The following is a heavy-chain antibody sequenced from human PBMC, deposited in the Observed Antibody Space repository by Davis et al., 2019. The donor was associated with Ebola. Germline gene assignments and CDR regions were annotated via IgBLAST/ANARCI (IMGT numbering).Heavy chain of an antibody. J-gene: IGHJ4*02. V-gene: IGHV3-30*03. CDR2: ISYDGSNK. CDR1: GFTFSSYG. D-gene: IGHD6-6*01. CDR3: VRDEYSSSSLDY. Sequence: GGSLRLSCAASGFTFSSYGMHWVRQAPGKGLEWVAVISYDGSNKYYADSVKGRFTISRDNSKNTLYLQMNSLRAEDTAVYYCVRDEYSSSSLDYWGQGTLVTVSS.